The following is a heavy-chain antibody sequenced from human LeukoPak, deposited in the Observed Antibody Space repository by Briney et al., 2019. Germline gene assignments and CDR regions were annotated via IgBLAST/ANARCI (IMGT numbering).Heavy chain of an antibody. CDR1: GGTFSSYA. CDR3: ARDSLAGGEPYYYYMDV. Sequence: SVKVSCKASGGTFSSYAISWVRQAPGQGLEWMGRIIPILGIANYAQKFQGRVTITTDESTSTAYMELSSLRSEDTAVYYCARDSLAGGEPYYYYMDVWGKGTTVTVSS. CDR2: IIPILGIA. V-gene: IGHV1-69*04. D-gene: IGHD1-14*01. J-gene: IGHJ6*03.